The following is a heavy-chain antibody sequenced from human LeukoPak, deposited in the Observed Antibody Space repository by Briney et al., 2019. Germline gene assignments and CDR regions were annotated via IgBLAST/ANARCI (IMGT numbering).Heavy chain of an antibody. D-gene: IGHD3-10*01. CDR1: GFTFNIYE. CDR3: ARTGSGSYFRY. V-gene: IGHV3-48*03. Sequence: PGGSLRLSFAASGFTFNIYEMSWVRQAPGKGLEWVSYISSSGSTIYYADSVKGRFTISRDNAKNSLHLQMNSLRAEDTAVYYCARTGSGSYFRYWGQGTLVTVSS. CDR2: ISSSGSTI. J-gene: IGHJ4*02.